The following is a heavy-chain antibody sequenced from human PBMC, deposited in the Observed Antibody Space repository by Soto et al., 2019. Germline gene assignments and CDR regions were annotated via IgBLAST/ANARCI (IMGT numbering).Heavy chain of an antibody. V-gene: IGHV3-33*01. J-gene: IGHJ4*02. CDR1: GFTFSSYG. Sequence: GGSLRLSCAASGFTFSSYGMHWVRQAPGKGLEWVAVIWYDGSNKYYADSVKGRFTISRDNSKNTLYLQMNSLRAKDTAVYYCASLGGPLSIAVAGTTDFDYWGQGTLVTVSS. D-gene: IGHD6-19*01. CDR2: IWYDGSNK. CDR3: ASLGGPLSIAVAGTTDFDY.